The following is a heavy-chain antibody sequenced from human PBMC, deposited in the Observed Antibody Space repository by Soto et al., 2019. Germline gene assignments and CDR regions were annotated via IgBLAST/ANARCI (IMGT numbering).Heavy chain of an antibody. CDR2: INHSGST. V-gene: IGHV4-34*01. D-gene: IGHD2-15*01. CDR3: ARGRAGYGGYYFDY. Sequence: SETLSLTCAVYGGSFSGYYWSWIRQPPGKGLEWIGEINHSGSTNYNPSLKSRVTISVDTSKNPFSRNLSSVTAADTAVYYCARGRAGYGGYYFDYWGQGTLVTVSS. J-gene: IGHJ4*02. CDR1: GGSFSGYY.